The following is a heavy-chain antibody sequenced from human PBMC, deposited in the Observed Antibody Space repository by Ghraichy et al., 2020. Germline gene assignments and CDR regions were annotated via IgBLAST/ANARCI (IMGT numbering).Heavy chain of an antibody. CDR3: AKEIAVAGLYYYYGMDV. CDR1: GFTFSSYG. CDR2: ISYDGSNK. J-gene: IGHJ6*02. V-gene: IGHV3-30*18. D-gene: IGHD6-19*01. Sequence: GGSLRLSCAASGFTFSSYGMHWVRQAPGKGLEWVAVISYDGSNKYYADSVKGRFTISRDNSKNTLYLQMNSLRAEDTAVYYCAKEIAVAGLYYYYGMDVWGQGTTVTVS.